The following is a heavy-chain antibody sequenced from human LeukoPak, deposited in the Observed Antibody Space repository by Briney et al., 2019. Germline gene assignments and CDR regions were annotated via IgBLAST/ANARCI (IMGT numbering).Heavy chain of an antibody. V-gene: IGHV1-2*02. Sequence: PMASVKVSCKASGYTFTGHYLHWVRQAPGQGLEWMGWINPNSGGTNYAQRFQGRVTMTRDTSISTGYMELSRLRSDDTAVYYCARVPGGVTTWFDPWGQGTLVTVSS. D-gene: IGHD3-16*01. J-gene: IGHJ5*02. CDR2: INPNSGGT. CDR3: ARVPGGVTTWFDP. CDR1: GYTFTGHY.